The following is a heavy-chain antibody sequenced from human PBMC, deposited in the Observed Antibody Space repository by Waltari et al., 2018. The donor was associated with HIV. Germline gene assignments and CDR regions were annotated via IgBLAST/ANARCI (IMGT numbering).Heavy chain of an antibody. CDR2: ISAYNGDT. J-gene: IGHJ4*02. Sequence: QVQLVPSGAEVKTPGASVQVSCKASGYTFTRSGYNRVRQAPGQGLEWMGWISAYNGDTKYAQKRQGRVTMTTDTSTSTAYMELRSLRSDDTAVYYCARESGDSLSQWGLGTLVTVSS. D-gene: IGHD2-21*01. CDR1: GYTFTRSG. V-gene: IGHV1-18*01. CDR3: ARESGDSLSQ.